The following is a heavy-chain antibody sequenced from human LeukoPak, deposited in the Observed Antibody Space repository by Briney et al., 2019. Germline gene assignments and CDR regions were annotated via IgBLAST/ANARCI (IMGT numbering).Heavy chain of an antibody. Sequence: NTSETLSLTCTVSGGSISGYYWSWIRQPPGKGLEWIAYIYYNGVSNYNPSLKSRVIISVDSSKNQFSLKLTSVTAADTAVYYCARNYVWGSYRDTLDAFDIWGQGTMVTVSS. CDR3: ARNYVWGSYRDTLDAFDI. J-gene: IGHJ3*02. CDR1: GGSISGYY. CDR2: IYYNGVS. D-gene: IGHD3-16*02. V-gene: IGHV4-59*01.